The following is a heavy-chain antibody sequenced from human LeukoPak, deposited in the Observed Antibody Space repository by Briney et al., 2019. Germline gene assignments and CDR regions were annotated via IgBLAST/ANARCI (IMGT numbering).Heavy chain of an antibody. J-gene: IGHJ6*02. V-gene: IGHV3-21*01. CDR1: GFTFSSYS. CDR2: ISSSSSYI. D-gene: IGHD6-13*01. Sequence: PGGSLRLSCAASGFTFSSYSMNWVRQAPGKGLEWVSSISSSSSYIYYADSVKGRFTISRDNAKNSLYLQMNRLRAEDTAVYYCARGGIPQYGMDVWGQGTTVTVSS. CDR3: ARGGIPQYGMDV.